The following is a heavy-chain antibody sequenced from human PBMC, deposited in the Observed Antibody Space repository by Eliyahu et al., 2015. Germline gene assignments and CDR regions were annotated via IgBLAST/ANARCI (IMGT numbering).Heavy chain of an antibody. Sequence: QVQLQQWGAGLLKPSXTLSLTCGVYGXSLXXYYXNWIRQGPGKGLEWIGEINHRGSVNYNPSLKSRVIISLDTSTNQFSLKLTSVTAADTALYYCARGTLYSTSRASYYYYGMDVWGQGTTVTVSS. V-gene: IGHV4-34*01. J-gene: IGHJ6*02. CDR1: GXSLXXYY. CDR3: ARGTLYSTSRASYYYYGMDV. CDR2: INHRGSV. D-gene: IGHD2-2*01.